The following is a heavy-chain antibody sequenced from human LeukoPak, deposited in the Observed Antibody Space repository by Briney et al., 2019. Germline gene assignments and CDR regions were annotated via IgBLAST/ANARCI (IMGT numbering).Heavy chain of an antibody. CDR3: ARDRYSYGSPYGMDV. CDR1: GFTFSSYA. D-gene: IGHD5-18*01. Sequence: PGGSLRPSCAASGFTFSSYAMSWVRQAPGKGLEWVSYISSSGSTIYYADSVKGRFTISRDNARNSLSLQKNSLRAEDTAVYYCARDRYSYGSPYGMDVWGQGTTVTVSS. V-gene: IGHV3-48*04. J-gene: IGHJ6*02. CDR2: ISSSGSTI.